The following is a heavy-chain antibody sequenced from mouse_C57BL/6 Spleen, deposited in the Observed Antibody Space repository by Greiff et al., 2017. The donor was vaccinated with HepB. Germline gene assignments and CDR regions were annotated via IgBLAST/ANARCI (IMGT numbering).Heavy chain of an antibody. J-gene: IGHJ4*01. CDR2: INPNNGGT. D-gene: IGHD2-2*01. Sequence: EVQLQQSGPELVKPGASVKIPCKASGYTFTDYNMDWVKQSHGKSLEWIGDINPNNGGTIYNQKFKGKATLTVDKSSSTAYLERRSLTSEDTAVYYGATMPIYEGYVYDDTDYWGKGTSVTVS. CDR3: ATMPIYEGYVYDDTDY. V-gene: IGHV1-18*01. CDR1: GYTFTDYN.